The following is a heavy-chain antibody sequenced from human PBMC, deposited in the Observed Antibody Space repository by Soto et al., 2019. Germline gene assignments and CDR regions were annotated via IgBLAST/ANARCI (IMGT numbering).Heavy chain of an antibody. CDR2: IYHSGST. V-gene: IGHV4-4*02. CDR3: ARVMVGTTTFDY. D-gene: IGHD1-26*01. Sequence: PSETLSLTCTVSGGSISSSNWWSWVRQPPGKGLEWIGEIYHSGSTTYNPSLKSRVTISVDKSKNQFSLNLGSVTAADTAVYYCARVMVGTTTFDYWGQGTPVTVSS. J-gene: IGHJ4*02. CDR1: GGSISSSNW.